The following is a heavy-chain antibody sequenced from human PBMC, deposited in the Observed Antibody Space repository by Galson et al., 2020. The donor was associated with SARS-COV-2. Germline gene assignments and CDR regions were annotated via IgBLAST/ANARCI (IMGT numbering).Heavy chain of an antibody. CDR2: ISYDGDND. Sequence: TGGSLRLSCAASGFTFSTYGMHWVRQAPGKGLEWVAVISYDGDNDYSADSVKGRFTISRDNSKNTLYLQMSSLRPEDTAVYYCAKGVRDYFDTSGHLRAEFDSWGQGTLVTVSS. CDR3: AKGVRDYFDTSGHLRAEFDS. V-gene: IGHV3-30*18. D-gene: IGHD3-22*01. CDR1: GFTFSTYG. J-gene: IGHJ4*02.